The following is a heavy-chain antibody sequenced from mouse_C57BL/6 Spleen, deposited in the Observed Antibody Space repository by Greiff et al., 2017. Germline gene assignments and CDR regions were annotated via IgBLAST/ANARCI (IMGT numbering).Heavy chain of an antibody. V-gene: IGHV1-59*01. CDR2: IDPSDSYT. J-gene: IGHJ4*01. Sequence: QVQLQQPGAELVRPGTSVKLSCKASGYTFTSYWMHWVKQRPGQGLEWIGVIDPSDSYTNYNQKFKGKATLTVDTSSSTAYMQLSSLTSEDAAVYYCARPLTGKDAMDYWGQGTSVTVSS. D-gene: IGHD4-1*01. CDR1: GYTFTSYW. CDR3: ARPLTGKDAMDY.